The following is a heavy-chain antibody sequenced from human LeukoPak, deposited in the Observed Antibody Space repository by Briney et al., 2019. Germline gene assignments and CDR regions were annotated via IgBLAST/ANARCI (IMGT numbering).Heavy chain of an antibody. D-gene: IGHD3-3*01. CDR2: ISYDGSNK. CDR3: AGGGSLVEYLEWLLFLDY. J-gene: IGHJ4*02. CDR1: GFTFSSYA. V-gene: IGHV3-30*01. Sequence: GGSLRLSCAASGFTFSSYAMPWVRQAPGKGLEWVAVISYDGSNKYYADSVKGRFTISRDNSKNPLYLQMNSLGAEDTAVFYCAGGGSLVEYLEWLLFLDYWGQGTLVTVSS.